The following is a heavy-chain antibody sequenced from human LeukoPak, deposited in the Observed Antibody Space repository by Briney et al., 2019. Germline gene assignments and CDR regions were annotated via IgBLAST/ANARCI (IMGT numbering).Heavy chain of an antibody. J-gene: IGHJ4*02. CDR3: ARDHSLGYYFDY. Sequence: GGSLRLPCAASGFTFSSYAMHWVRQAPGKGLEWVAVISYDGSNKYYADSVKGRFTISRDNSKNTLYLQMNSLRAEDTAVYYCARDHSLGYYFDYWGQGTLVTVSS. CDR1: GFTFSSYA. D-gene: IGHD2-15*01. V-gene: IGHV3-30-3*01. CDR2: ISYDGSNK.